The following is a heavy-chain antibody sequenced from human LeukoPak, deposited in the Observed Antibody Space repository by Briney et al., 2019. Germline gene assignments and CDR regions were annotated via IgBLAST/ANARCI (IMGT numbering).Heavy chain of an antibody. V-gene: IGHV3-48*01. CDR2: ISSSSSTI. D-gene: IGHD5-12*01. CDR3: ARDILVATIYGGDFDY. CDR1: GFTFSSYS. Sequence: GGSLRLSCAASGFTFSSYSMNWVRQAPGKGLEWVSYISSSSSTIYYADSVKGRFTISRDNAKNSLYLQMNSLRAEDTAVYCCARDILVATIYGGDFDYWGQGTLVTVSS. J-gene: IGHJ4*02.